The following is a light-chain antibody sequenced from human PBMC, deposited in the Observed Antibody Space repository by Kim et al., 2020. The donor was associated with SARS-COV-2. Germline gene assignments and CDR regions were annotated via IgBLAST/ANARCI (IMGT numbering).Light chain of an antibody. J-gene: IGKJ2*01. Sequence: GDRVTITCRASEGISVWLAWYQQKPGKAPDLLIYDASKLESGVPSRFSGSGSGTEFTLTISSLQPDDFATYYCQQYKTYLYTFGQGTKL. V-gene: IGKV1-5*01. CDR3: QQYKTYLYT. CDR2: DAS. CDR1: EGISVW.